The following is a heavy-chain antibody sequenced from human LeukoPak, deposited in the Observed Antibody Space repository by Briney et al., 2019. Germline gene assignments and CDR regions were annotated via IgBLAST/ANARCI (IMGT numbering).Heavy chain of an antibody. J-gene: IGHJ4*02. CDR2: VSFDGSNQ. V-gene: IGHV3-30*04. CDR3: ARDSIYGFSYYLDY. D-gene: IGHD3/OR15-3a*01. Sequence: GGSLRLSCAASGFTFNAYAMHWVRQAPGKGLEWVAVVSFDGSNQYYADSVKGRFTISRDNSKNTLFLQMNSLRAEDTALYYCARDSIYGFSYYLDYWGQGALVTVSS. CDR1: GFTFNAYA.